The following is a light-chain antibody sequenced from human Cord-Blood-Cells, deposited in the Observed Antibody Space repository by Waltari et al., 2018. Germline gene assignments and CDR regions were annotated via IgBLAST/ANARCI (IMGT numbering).Light chain of an antibody. CDR3: CSYAGSSTVV. V-gene: IGLV2-23*01. CDR2: EGS. J-gene: IGLJ2*01. Sequence: QSALTQPASVSGSPGQSITIPCTGTSCAVGRYNLFSCYQQHPGKAPKLTIYEGSKRPSGVSNRFSGSKSGNTASLTISGLQAEDEADYYCCSYAGSSTVVFGGGTKLTVL. CDR1: SCAVGRYNL.